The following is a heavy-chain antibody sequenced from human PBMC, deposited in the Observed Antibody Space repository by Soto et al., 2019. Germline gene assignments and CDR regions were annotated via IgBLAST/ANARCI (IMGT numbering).Heavy chain of an antibody. Sequence: SETLSLTCAVYGGSFSGYYWSWIRQPPGKGLEWIGEINHSGSTNYNPSLKSRVTISVDTSKNRFSLKLSFVTAADTAVYYCARGPRSNYDFWSGPRLEDYYYYGMDVWGQGTTVT. D-gene: IGHD3-3*01. CDR3: ARGPRSNYDFWSGPRLEDYYYYGMDV. CDR2: INHSGST. CDR1: GGSFSGYY. J-gene: IGHJ6*02. V-gene: IGHV4-34*01.